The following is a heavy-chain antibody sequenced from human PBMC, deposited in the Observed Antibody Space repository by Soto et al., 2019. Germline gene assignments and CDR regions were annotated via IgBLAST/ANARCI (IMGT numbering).Heavy chain of an antibody. J-gene: IGHJ6*02. CDR3: ARASYDILNGYRTRSVGYELDV. V-gene: IGHV4-61*01. CDR2: IHHTGST. Sequence: PSETLSLTCSVSGDSVSSGNYYWSWIRQPPGKGLEWIWYIHHTGSTNYNSSLKRRVTLSVDTSKNQFSLKLSSVTAADTALYYCARASYDILNGYRTRSVGYELDVWGQGTTVTVSS. CDR1: GDSVSSGNYY. D-gene: IGHD3-9*01.